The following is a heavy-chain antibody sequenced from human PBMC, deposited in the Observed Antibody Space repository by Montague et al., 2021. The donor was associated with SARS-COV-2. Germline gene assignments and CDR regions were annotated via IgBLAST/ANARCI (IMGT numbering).Heavy chain of an antibody. V-gene: IGHV4-61*01. CDR2: IYYSDTT. Sequence: SETLSLTCTVSGGSVISDPYFWSWLRQPPGKGLDWIAYIYYSDTTNNNPSFWSRVTMSSDTSKNQFSLKLTSVTPADTAVYYCARAANVLSGFFNYPFEYGGRGILVTAS. CDR1: GGSVISDPYF. D-gene: IGHD3-9*01. CDR3: ARAANVLSGFFNYPFEY. J-gene: IGHJ4*02.